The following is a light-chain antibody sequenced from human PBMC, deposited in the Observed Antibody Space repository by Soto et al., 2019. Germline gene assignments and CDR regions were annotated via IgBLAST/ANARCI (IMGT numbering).Light chain of an antibody. CDR2: AVT. J-gene: IGLJ3*02. Sequence: QSALTQPASVSGSPGQSITISCTGTSSDVGGYNYVSWYQQHPGKAPKLMIYAVTNRPSGVSNRFSGSKSGNTASLTISGLQAEDEADYYCSSYTSSSTPLVFGGGTQLTVL. CDR1: SSDVGGYNY. V-gene: IGLV2-14*01. CDR3: SSYTSSSTPLV.